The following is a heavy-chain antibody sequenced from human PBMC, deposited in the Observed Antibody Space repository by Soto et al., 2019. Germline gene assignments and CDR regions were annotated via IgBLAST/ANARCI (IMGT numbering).Heavy chain of an antibody. D-gene: IGHD3-22*01. CDR3: ARDETTMVRGEGDSHYYDSSGYPV. CDR2: IYYSGST. Sequence: PSETLSLTCTVSGGSISSGDYYWSWIRQPPGKGLEWIGYIYYSGSTYYNPSLKSRVTISVDTSKNQFSLKLSSVTAADTAVYYCARDETTMVRGEGDSHYYDSSGYPVWGQGTLVTVSS. J-gene: IGHJ4*02. CDR1: GGSISSGDYY. V-gene: IGHV4-30-4*01.